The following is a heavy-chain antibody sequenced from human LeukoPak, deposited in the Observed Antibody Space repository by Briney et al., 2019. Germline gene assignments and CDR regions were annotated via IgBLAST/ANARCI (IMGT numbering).Heavy chain of an antibody. CDR3: ARELRIVDTTMLNYYYYYYMDV. D-gene: IGHD5-18*01. J-gene: IGHJ6*03. V-gene: IGHV3-53*01. Sequence: GGSLRLSCAASGFTVSNNYMNWVRQAPGKGLEWVSGIYSGATTYYADSAKGRFTISRDNSKNTLSLQMNSLRAEDTAVYYCARELRIVDTTMLNYYYYYYMDVWGKGTTVTVSS. CDR1: GFTVSNNY. CDR2: IYSGATT.